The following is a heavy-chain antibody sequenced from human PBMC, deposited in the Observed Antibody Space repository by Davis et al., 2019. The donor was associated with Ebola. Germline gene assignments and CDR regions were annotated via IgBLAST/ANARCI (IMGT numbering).Heavy chain of an antibody. V-gene: IGHV3-33*01. CDR3: ARGPLEYQLLSYYYYGMDV. CDR2: IWYDGSNK. D-gene: IGHD2-2*01. J-gene: IGHJ6*02. CDR1: GFTFSSYG. Sequence: PGGSLRLSCAASGFTFSSYGMHWVRQAPGKGLEWVAVIWYDGSNKYYADSVKGRFTISRDNSKNTLYLQMNSLRAEDTAVYYCARGPLEYQLLSYYYYGMDVWGQGTTVTVSS.